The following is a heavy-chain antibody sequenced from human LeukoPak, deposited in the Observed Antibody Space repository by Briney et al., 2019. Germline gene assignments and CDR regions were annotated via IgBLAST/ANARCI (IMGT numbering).Heavy chain of an antibody. D-gene: IGHD1-1*01. CDR1: GYTFTSYG. V-gene: IGHV1-18*01. CDR2: ISAYNGNT. Sequence: ASVKVSCKASGYTFTSYGISWVRQAPGQGLEWMGWISAYNGNTNYAQKLQGRVTMTTDTSTSTAYMELRSLRSDDTAVYYCARAPLRNRPTTGSPHFDYWGQGTLVTVSS. J-gene: IGHJ4*02. CDR3: ARAPLRNRPTTGSPHFDY.